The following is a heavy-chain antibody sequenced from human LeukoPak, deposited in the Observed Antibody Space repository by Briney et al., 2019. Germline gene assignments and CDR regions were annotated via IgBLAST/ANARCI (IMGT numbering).Heavy chain of an antibody. CDR1: GYSFTSYW. Sequence: HGESLKISCKGSGYSFTSYWIGWVRQLPGKGLEWMGIIYPGDSDTRYSPSFQGQVTISADKSISTAYLQWSSLKASDTAMYYCARRKNWNYGIIDYWGQGTLVTVSS. D-gene: IGHD1-7*01. V-gene: IGHV5-51*01. CDR3: ARRKNWNYGIIDY. J-gene: IGHJ4*02. CDR2: IYPGDSDT.